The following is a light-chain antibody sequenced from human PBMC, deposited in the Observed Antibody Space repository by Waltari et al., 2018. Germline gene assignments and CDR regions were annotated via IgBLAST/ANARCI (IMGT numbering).Light chain of an antibody. CDR1: QSVLSSSNNKNF. CDR3: QQYYSTPPT. Sequence: DIVMTQSPDSLAVSLGERATINCKSSQSVLSSSNNKNFLAWYQHKPGQPPKLLFYWASTRKSGVPDRFTGSGSRTDFTLTISSLQAEDVAVYYCQQYYSTPPTFGGGTKVQIK. CDR2: WAS. V-gene: IGKV4-1*01. J-gene: IGKJ4*01.